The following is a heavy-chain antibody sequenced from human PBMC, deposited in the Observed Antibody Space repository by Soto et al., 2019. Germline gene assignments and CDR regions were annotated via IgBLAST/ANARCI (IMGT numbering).Heavy chain of an antibody. V-gene: IGHV4-59*01. J-gene: IGHJ4*02. D-gene: IGHD2-21*01. CDR2: IYYGGST. CDR3: AKEEGIGFHF. CDR1: GGSISSYY. Sequence: PSETLSLTCSVSGGSISSYYWNWIRQPPGKGLEWIGFIYYGGSTNYNPSLKSRVTISMDTSKNQFSLKLSSVAAADTAVYYCAKEEGIGFHFWGQRTLVTVSS.